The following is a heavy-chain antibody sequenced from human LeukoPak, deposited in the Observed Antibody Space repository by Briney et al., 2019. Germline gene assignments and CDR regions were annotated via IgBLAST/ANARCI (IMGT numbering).Heavy chain of an antibody. J-gene: IGHJ6*02. Sequence: SQTLSLTCAVSGGSISSGGYYWSWIRQPPGKGLEWIGYIYYSGSANYNPSLKSRVTIALDTSKNQFSLRLSSVTAADTAVYYCARSSDLDVWGQGTTVTVSS. V-gene: IGHV4-61*08. CDR3: ARSSDLDV. D-gene: IGHD3-3*01. CDR1: GGSISSGGYY. CDR2: IYYSGSA.